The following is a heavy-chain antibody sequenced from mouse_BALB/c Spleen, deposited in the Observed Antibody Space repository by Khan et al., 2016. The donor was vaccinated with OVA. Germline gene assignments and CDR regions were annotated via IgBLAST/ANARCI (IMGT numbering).Heavy chain of an antibody. J-gene: IGHJ4*01. CDR1: GFSLTDYG. Sequence: QVQLKQSGPGLVAPSQSLSITCTVSGFSLTDYGVSWIRQPPGKGLEWLGVIWGGGSTYYNSALRSKLTIRKDNSKSQVFLKMNSLQTDDTAMYYCAKGVWSYYFVLDYWGQGTSVTVSS. CDR2: IWGGGST. V-gene: IGHV2-6-5*01. CDR3: AKGVWSYYFVLDY. D-gene: IGHD2-10*02.